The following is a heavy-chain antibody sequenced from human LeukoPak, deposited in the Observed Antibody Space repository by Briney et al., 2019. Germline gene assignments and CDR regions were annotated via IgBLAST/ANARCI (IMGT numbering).Heavy chain of an antibody. CDR1: GGSISSYY. D-gene: IGHD5-18*01. J-gene: IGHJ4*02. CDR3: ARGAWIQLWPRTDY. Sequence: SETLSLTCTVSGGSISSYYWSRIRQPPGKGLEWIGYIYYSGSTNYNPSLKSRVTISVDTSKNQFSLKLSSVTAADTAVYYCARGAWIQLWPRTDYWGQGTLVTVSS. V-gene: IGHV4-59*01. CDR2: IYYSGST.